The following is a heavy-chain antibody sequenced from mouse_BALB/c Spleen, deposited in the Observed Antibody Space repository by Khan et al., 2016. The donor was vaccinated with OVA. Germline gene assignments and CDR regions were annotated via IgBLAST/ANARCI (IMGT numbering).Heavy chain of an antibody. CDR3: ARSGTSSKVVVTVLDF. CDR1: GYSITSDYA. CDR2: IKYSGST. D-gene: IGHD1-3*01. J-gene: IGHJ2*01. Sequence: EVQLQESGPGLVKPSQSLSLTCTVTGYSITSDYAWNWIRQFPGNKLEWMGYIKYSGSTSYNPSLKSRISITRDTSKNQFFLQLNSVTTEDTATSYGARSGTSSKVVVTVLDFGGQGTTLTVSS. V-gene: IGHV3-2*02.